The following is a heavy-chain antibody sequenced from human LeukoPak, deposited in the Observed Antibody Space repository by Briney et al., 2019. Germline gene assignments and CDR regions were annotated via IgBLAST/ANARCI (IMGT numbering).Heavy chain of an antibody. CDR3: AKVKSFGYWFFDL. D-gene: IGHD3-16*01. V-gene: IGHV5-51*01. CDR1: GYRFSTSW. J-gene: IGHJ2*01. Sequence: LGESLQISCQGSGYRFSTSWIAWVRQAPGKGLEWVGSIYIGDSDPRYSPSFQGHVTMSADKSVNTASLQWNSLQGSDTGIYYCAKVKSFGYWFFDLWGRGTLVAVS. CDR2: IYIGDSDP.